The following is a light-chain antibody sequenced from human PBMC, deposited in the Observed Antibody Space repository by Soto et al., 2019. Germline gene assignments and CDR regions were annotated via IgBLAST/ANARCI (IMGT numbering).Light chain of an antibody. V-gene: IGLV2-14*01. Sequence: QSVLTQPASVSGSPGQSITISCVGTSSDIGYYNYVSWYQQHPDKVPKVIIFDVSNRPSGVSYRFSGTKSGNTASLTVSGLQAEDEAHYYCCSYTRSGTLIFGTGTKLTVL. CDR1: SSDIGYYNY. CDR2: DVS. CDR3: CSYTRSGTLI. J-gene: IGLJ1*01.